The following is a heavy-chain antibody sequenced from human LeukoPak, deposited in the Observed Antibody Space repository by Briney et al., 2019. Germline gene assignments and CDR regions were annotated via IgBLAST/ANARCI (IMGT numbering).Heavy chain of an antibody. CDR3: ASYSSGSGSYGDY. V-gene: IGHV1-46*01. CDR1: GYTFTSYY. Sequence: ASVKVSCKASGYTFTSYYMHWVRHAPGQGLEWMGIINPSVGRTSYAQKLQGTVTMTRDTSTSTVYMELSSLRSEDTAVYYCASYSSGSGSYGDYWGQGTLVTVSS. CDR2: INPSVGRT. J-gene: IGHJ4*02. D-gene: IGHD3-10*01.